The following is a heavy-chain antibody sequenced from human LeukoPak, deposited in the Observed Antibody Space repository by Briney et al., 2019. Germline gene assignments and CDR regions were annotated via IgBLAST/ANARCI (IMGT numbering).Heavy chain of an antibody. V-gene: IGHV1-2*06. D-gene: IGHD6-19*01. J-gene: IGHJ5*02. CDR2: INPNSGGT. CDR1: GYTFTAYY. Sequence: ASVKVSCKAPGYTFTAYYMHWVRQAPGQGLEWMGRINPNSGGTDYAQKFQGRVTMTRDTSITTAYMELSSLITDDTAVYYCARDQGYISFDPWGQGTLATVSS. CDR3: ARDQGYISFDP.